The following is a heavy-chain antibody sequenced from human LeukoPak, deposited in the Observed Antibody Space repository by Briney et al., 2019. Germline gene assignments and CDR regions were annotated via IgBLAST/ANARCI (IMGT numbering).Heavy chain of an antibody. Sequence: GGSLILSCAASGFTFSSYDMHWVRQATGKGLEWVSAIGTAGDPYYPGSVKGRFTISRENAKNSLYLQMNSLRAEDTAVYYCAREDRFGYNYAYGLDVWGPGTTVTVS. CDR1: GFTFSSYD. J-gene: IGHJ6*02. CDR3: AREDRFGYNYAYGLDV. D-gene: IGHD5-18*01. CDR2: IGTAGDP. V-gene: IGHV3-13*05.